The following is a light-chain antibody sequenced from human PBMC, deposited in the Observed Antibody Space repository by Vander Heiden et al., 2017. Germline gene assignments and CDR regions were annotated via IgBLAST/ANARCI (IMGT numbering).Light chain of an antibody. Sequence: QSALTQPASVSGSPVQSSTIPCPGTSSEIGAYNYVFWSPQHPAEAPKLKIFEVGVRPSGISDRFSASKSGNTASLTISALQAGDEADYYYYSSTTSGTLVFGGGTRLTVL. J-gene: IGLJ2*01. V-gene: IGLV2-14*01. CDR1: SSEIGAYNY. CDR2: EVG. CDR3: YSSTTSGTLV.